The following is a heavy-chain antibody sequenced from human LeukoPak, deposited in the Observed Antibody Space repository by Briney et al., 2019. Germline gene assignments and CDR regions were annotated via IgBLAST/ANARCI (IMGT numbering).Heavy chain of an antibody. CDR1: GFTFSNAW. D-gene: IGHD3-10*01. CDR2: IKPNSDDGTT. Sequence: GGSLRLSCAASGFTFSNAWMNWVRQAPGKGLEWVGRIKPNSDDGTTDYAAPVKGRITISRDDSKNTLFLQMNSLKNEDTAVYYCTTYTFGSPYWGQGTLVTVSS. V-gene: IGHV3-15*07. J-gene: IGHJ4*02. CDR3: TTYTFGSPY.